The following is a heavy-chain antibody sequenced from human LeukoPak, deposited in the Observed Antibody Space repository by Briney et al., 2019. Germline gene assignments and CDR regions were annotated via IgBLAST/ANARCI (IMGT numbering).Heavy chain of an antibody. CDR3: AGRYSDYAETALAY. Sequence: ASVKVSCKASGYTFITYYIHWVRQAPGQGLEWMGIINPSGDSTTYAQKFQGRVTMTRHTSTSTVYMELSSLTSEDTAVYYCAGRYSDYAETALAYWGQGTLVTVSS. D-gene: IGHD5-12*01. CDR2: INPSGDST. V-gene: IGHV1-46*01. J-gene: IGHJ4*02. CDR1: GYTFITYY.